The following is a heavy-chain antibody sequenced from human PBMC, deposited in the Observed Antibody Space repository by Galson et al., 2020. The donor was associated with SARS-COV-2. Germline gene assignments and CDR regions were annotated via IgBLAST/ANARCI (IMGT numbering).Heavy chain of an antibody. CDR2: IYYSGST. CDR3: ASPKPFKEYNWNPVDAFDI. Sequence: SETLSLTCTVSGGSISSSSYYWGWIRQPPGKGLEWIGSIYYSGSTYYNPSLKSRVTISVDTSKNQFSLKLSSVTAADTAVYYCASPKPFKEYNWNPVDAFDIWGQGTMVTVSS. V-gene: IGHV4-39*01. J-gene: IGHJ3*02. CDR1: GGSISSSSYY. D-gene: IGHD1-20*01.